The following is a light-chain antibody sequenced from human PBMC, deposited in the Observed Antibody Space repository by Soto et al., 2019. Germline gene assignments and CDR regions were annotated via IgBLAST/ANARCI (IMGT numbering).Light chain of an antibody. V-gene: IGKV1-39*01. Sequence: DIQMTQSPSSLSTSIGDRVTITCRASQRINIYLNWYRQKPGKAPELLIYSASNLQSGVPSRFSGSGSGTDFTLTISGLQSVDFATYYCQQSFSTPTFGQGTRLDIK. CDR2: SAS. CDR1: QRINIY. J-gene: IGKJ5*01. CDR3: QQSFSTPT.